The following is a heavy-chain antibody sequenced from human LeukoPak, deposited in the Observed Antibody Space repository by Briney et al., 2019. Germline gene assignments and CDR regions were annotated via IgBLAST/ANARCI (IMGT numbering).Heavy chain of an antibody. CDR1: GGSFSGYY. Sequence: PSETLSLTCAVYGGSFSGYYWSWIRQPPGKGLEWIGEINHSGSTNYNPSLKSRVTISVDTSKNQFSLKLSSVTAADTAVYYCARSRGYRKYYFDYWGQGILVTVSS. D-gene: IGHD5-18*01. V-gene: IGHV4-34*01. CDR3: ARSRGYRKYYFDY. CDR2: INHSGST. J-gene: IGHJ4*02.